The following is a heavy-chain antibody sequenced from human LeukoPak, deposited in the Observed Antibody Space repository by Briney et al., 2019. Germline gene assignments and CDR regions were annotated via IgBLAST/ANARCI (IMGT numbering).Heavy chain of an antibody. D-gene: IGHD3-10*01. V-gene: IGHV3-21*01. CDR2: ISTSSSHM. CDR1: GFTFKIYS. Sequence: GGSLRLSCAASGFTFKIYSMNWVRQAPGKGLEWVSSISTSSSHMYYADSVKGRFTISRDNAKNSLYLQMNTLRAEDTAVYYCARDDTSAHFFDYWGQGTLVTVSS. CDR3: ARDDTSAHFFDY. J-gene: IGHJ4*02.